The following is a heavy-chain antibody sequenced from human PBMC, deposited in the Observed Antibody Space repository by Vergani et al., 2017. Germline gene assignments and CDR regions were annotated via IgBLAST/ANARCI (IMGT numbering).Heavy chain of an antibody. CDR3: ASGGVSPSSVWWSYRPHYYYYGMDV. Sequence: QVQLQQWGAGLLKPSETLSLTCAVYGGSFSGYYWSWIRQPPGKGLEWIGEINHSGSTNYNPSLKSRVTISVDTSKNQFSLKLSSVTAADTAVYYCASGGVSPSSVWWSYRPHYYYYGMDVWGQGTTVTVSS. CDR2: INHSGST. V-gene: IGHV4-34*01. D-gene: IGHD3-16*02. J-gene: IGHJ6*02. CDR1: GGSFSGYY.